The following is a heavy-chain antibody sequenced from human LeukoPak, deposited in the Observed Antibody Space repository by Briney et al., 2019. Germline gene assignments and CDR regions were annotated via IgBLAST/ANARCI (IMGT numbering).Heavy chain of an antibody. D-gene: IGHD2-21*01. CDR2: INSDGSTT. Sequence: GGSLRLSCAASGFTLSNSWIHWVRHAPGKGLVWVSRINSDGSTTTYADSVKGRFTISRDDSENTLFLQMNSLRVDDTAVYFCASGDGYLQPYWGQGTLVTVSS. CDR1: GFTLSNSW. V-gene: IGHV3-74*01. J-gene: IGHJ4*02. CDR3: ASGDGYLQPY.